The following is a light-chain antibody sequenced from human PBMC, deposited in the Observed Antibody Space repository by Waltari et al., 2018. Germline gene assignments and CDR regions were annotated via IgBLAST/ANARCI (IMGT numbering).Light chain of an antibody. V-gene: IGKV3-11*01. CDR3: QQRHNWPLT. Sequence: EIVLTQSPATLSLSPGERANLSCRASQSVRVYLAWYQHNPGQAPRLLIYDTSNRASGTPDRFSGSGSGTDFSLSISSLEPEDFAVYYCQQRHNWPLTFGGGTKVEIK. J-gene: IGKJ4*01. CDR2: DTS. CDR1: QSVRVY.